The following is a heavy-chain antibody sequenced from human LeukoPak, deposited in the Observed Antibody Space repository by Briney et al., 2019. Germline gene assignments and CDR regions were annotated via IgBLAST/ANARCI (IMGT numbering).Heavy chain of an antibody. V-gene: IGHV3-30*18. D-gene: IGHD1-1*01. CDR1: GFTFSSYG. CDR2: ISYDGSSK. Sequence: GGSLRLSCAASGFTFSSYGMHWVRQAPGRGLEWVAVISYDGSSKYYADSVKGRFTISRDNSKNTLFLQVNSLRGEDTAVYYCAKVTLSERPSIYYYYGIDVWGQGTTVTVSS. CDR3: AKVTLSERPSIYYYYGIDV. J-gene: IGHJ6*02.